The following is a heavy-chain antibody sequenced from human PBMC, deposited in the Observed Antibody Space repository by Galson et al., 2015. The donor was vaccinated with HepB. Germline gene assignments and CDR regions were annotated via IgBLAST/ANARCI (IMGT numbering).Heavy chain of an antibody. CDR1: GFTFSSYA. Sequence: SLRLSCAASGFTFSSYAMHWVRQAPGKGLEWVADISYDGSNKYYADSVKGRFTISRDNSKNTLYLQMNSLRAEDTAVYYCARDDLGGRVVITMIVVGYYYGMDVWGQGTTVTVSS. J-gene: IGHJ6*02. CDR3: ARDDLGGRVVITMIVVGYYYGMDV. CDR2: ISYDGSNK. D-gene: IGHD3-22*01. V-gene: IGHV3-30*04.